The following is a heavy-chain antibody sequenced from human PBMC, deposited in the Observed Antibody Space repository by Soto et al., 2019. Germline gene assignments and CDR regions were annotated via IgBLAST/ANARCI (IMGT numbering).Heavy chain of an antibody. CDR3: ARGGAAAGHNWFDP. Sequence: ETLSLTCTVSGGSISSSSYYWGWIRQPPGKGLEWIGSIYYSGSTYYNPSLKSRVTISVDTSKNQFSLKLSSVTAADTAVYYCARGGAAAGHNWFDPWGQGTLVTVS. CDR2: IYYSGST. CDR1: GGSISSSSYY. D-gene: IGHD6-13*01. J-gene: IGHJ5*02. V-gene: IGHV4-39*01.